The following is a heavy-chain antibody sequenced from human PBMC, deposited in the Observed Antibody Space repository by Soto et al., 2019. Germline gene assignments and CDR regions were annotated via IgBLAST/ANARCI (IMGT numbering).Heavy chain of an antibody. J-gene: IGHJ4*02. CDR2: ISSSGSTI. Sequence: PGGSLRLSCAASGFTFSSYEMNWVRQAPGKGLAWVSYISSSGSTIYYADSVKGRFTISRDKAKNSLYLQMNSLRAEHTAVYYCGSRRFGESGRDYWGQGXLVTVSS. V-gene: IGHV3-48*03. D-gene: IGHD3-10*01. CDR3: GSRRFGESGRDY. CDR1: GFTFSSYE.